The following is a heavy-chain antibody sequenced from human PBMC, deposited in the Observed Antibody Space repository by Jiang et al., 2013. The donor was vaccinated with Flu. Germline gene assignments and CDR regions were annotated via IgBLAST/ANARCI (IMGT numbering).Heavy chain of an antibody. J-gene: IGHJ4*02. CDR1: GFTFSSYA. D-gene: IGHD3-22*01. V-gene: IGHV3-30*01. CDR2: ISYDGSNK. CDR3: ARDLRPWGYYDSSGPVSGY. Sequence: VQLVESGGGVVQPGRSLRLSCAASGFTFSSYAMHWVRQAPGKGLEWVAVISYDGSNKYYADSVKGRFTISRDNSKNTLYLQMNSLRAEDTAVYYCARDLRPWGYYDSSGPVSGYWGQGTPGHRLL.